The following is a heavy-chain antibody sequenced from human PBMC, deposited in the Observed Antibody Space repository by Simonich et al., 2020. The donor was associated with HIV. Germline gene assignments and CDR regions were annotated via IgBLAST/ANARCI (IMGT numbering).Heavy chain of an antibody. J-gene: IGHJ4*02. CDR3: ARVIFVTSAGFDY. V-gene: IGHV4-34*01. Sequence: QVRLQQWGAGLLKPSKTLSLTCAVYGGSFSGYYWSWIWQPPGKGLEWIGEINHSGTTNYNPSLKSRVTISRDTSKNQFSLKLSSVTAADTAIYYCARVIFVTSAGFDYWGQGTLVTVSS. CDR2: INHSGTT. D-gene: IGHD3-3*02. CDR1: GGSFSGYY.